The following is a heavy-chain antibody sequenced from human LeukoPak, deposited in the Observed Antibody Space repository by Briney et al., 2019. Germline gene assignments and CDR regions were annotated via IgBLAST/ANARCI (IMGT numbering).Heavy chain of an antibody. D-gene: IGHD2-8*01. Sequence: SETLSLTCAVSGYSISSGYYWGWIRQPPGKGLEWIGSIYHSGSTYYNPSLKSRVTISVDTSKNQLSLKLSSVTAADTAVYYCASLYGTLVYYWGQGTLVTVSS. CDR3: ASLYGTLVYY. J-gene: IGHJ4*02. CDR2: IYHSGST. CDR1: GYSISSGYY. V-gene: IGHV4-38-2*01.